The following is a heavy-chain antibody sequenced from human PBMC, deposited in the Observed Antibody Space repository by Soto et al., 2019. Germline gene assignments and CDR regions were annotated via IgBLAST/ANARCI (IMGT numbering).Heavy chain of an antibody. CDR3: ARGHYDFWSGYHRPPFDY. V-gene: IGHV3-23*01. J-gene: IGHJ4*02. CDR2: ISGSGDSP. CDR1: GFTFSNYA. Sequence: GGSLRLSCAASGFTFSNYAMSWVRQAPGKGLEWVSIISGSGDSPYYADSVKGRFTISRDNSRNTLYLQMNSLRSEDTAVYYCARGHYDFWSGYHRPPFDYWGQGTLVTVSS. D-gene: IGHD3-3*01.